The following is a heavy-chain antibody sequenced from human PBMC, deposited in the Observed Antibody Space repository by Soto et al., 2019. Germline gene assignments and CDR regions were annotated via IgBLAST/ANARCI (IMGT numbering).Heavy chain of an antibody. J-gene: IGHJ4*02. CDR2: IYYSGST. CDR1: GGSVSSGSYY. CDR3: ARAYMTTVTPFFDY. Sequence: QVQLQESGPGLVKPSETLSLTCTVSGGSVSSGSYYWSWIRQPPGKGLEWIGYIYYSGSTNYNPSLKSRVTISVDTSKNQFSLKLSSVTAADTAVYYCARAYMTTVTPFFDYWGQGTLVTVSS. D-gene: IGHD4-17*01. V-gene: IGHV4-61*01.